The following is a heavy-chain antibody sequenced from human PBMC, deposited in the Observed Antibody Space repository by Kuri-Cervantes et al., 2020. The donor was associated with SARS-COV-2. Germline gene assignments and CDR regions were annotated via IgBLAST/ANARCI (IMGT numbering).Heavy chain of an antibody. J-gene: IGHJ6*02. V-gene: IGHV4-34*01. CDR3: ARGPDYYGSSGYYPI. CDR1: GGSFSGYY. D-gene: IGHD3-22*01. CDR2: IKHSGST. Sequence: ESLKTSRAVYGGSFSGYYWSWIRQPPGKGLEWIGEIKHSGSTKYNPSLKSRVTISVDTSKKQFSLKLRSVTAADTAVYYCARGPDYYGSSGYYPIWGQGTAVTVSS.